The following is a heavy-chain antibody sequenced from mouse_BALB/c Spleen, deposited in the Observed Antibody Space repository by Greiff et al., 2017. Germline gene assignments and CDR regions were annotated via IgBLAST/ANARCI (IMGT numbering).Heavy chain of an antibody. CDR3: ARGPARATPFDY. CDR1: GYTFTSYT. J-gene: IGHJ2*01. CDR2: INPSSGYT. D-gene: IGHD3-1*01. Sequence: QVQLQQSAAELARPGASVKMSCKASGYTFTSYTMPWVKQRPGQGLEWIGYINPSSGYTEYNQKFKDKTTLTADKSSSTAYMQLSSLTSEDSAVYYCARGPARATPFDYWGQGTTLTVST. V-gene: IGHV1-4*02.